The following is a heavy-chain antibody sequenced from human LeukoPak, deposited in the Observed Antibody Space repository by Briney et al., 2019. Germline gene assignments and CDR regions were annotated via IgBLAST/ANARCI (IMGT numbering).Heavy chain of an antibody. J-gene: IGHJ4*02. V-gene: IGHV1-18*01. D-gene: IGHD5-18*01. CDR1: GYSFTSYG. Sequence: ASVTVSCKSSGYSFTSYGFIWVRHAPGPGHEWMGVLSVYNGNTNYAQKLQGRVTMTTDTSTSTSYMELRSRRADDTAVYYCARVGDTAMALADYWGQGTLVTVSS. CDR2: LSVYNGNT. CDR3: ARVGDTAMALADY.